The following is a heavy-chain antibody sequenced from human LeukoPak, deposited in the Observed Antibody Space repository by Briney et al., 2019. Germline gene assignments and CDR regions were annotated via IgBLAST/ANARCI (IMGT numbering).Heavy chain of an antibody. J-gene: IGHJ4*02. D-gene: IGHD6-19*01. Sequence: GASVKVSXKASGYTFTSYYMHWVRQAPGQGLEWMGIINPSGGSTSYAQKFQGRVTMTRDTSTSTVYMELSSLRSEDTAVYYCASVGSVAGTKMPNDYWGQGTLVTVSS. CDR3: ASVGSVAGTKMPNDY. CDR2: INPSGGST. CDR1: GYTFTSYY. V-gene: IGHV1-46*03.